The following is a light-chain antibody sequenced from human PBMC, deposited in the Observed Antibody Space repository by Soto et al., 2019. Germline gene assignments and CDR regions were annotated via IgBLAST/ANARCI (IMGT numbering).Light chain of an antibody. CDR2: TNN. CDR3: AAWDDSLSGGV. CDR1: SSNIGSNY. Sequence: QAVVTQPPSASGTPGQRVTISCSGSSSNIGSNYVYWYQQLPGTAPRLLIYTNNQRPSGVPDRFSGSKSGTSASLAISGLRSDDEADYYCAAWDDSLSGGVFGGGTKLTVL. J-gene: IGLJ3*02. V-gene: IGLV1-47*01.